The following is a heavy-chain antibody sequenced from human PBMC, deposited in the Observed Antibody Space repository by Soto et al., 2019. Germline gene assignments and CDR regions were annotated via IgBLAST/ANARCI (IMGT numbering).Heavy chain of an antibody. CDR1: GYRVTRFW. J-gene: IGHJ4*02. V-gene: IGHV5-51*01. CDR3: LRYGGKNLDY. D-gene: IGHD2-15*01. Sequence: GESLKISCKGFGYRVTRFWIGWVRQMPGKGLEWMGITHPDDSDTKYNQPFQGQVTISADKSISTAYLQWSSLKASDTAMYFCLRYGGKNLDYWGQGTLVTVSS. CDR2: THPDDSDT.